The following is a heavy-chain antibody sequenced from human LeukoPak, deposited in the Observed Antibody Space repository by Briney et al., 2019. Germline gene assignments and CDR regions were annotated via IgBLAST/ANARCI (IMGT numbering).Heavy chain of an antibody. CDR3: STSTGTTYNSFDP. V-gene: IGHV4-39*07. Sequence: SETLSLTCTVSGGSISSSSYYWGWIRQPPGKGLEYIGSVYYTGNTYYNPSLKSRVTISVDTSKIQISLKLNSVTAADTAVYYCSTSTGTTYNSFDPWGQGTLVTVSS. CDR1: GGSISSSSYY. CDR2: VYYTGNT. J-gene: IGHJ5*02. D-gene: IGHD4-11*01.